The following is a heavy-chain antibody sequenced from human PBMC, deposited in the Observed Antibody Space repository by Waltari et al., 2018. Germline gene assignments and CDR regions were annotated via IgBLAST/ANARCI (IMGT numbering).Heavy chain of an antibody. CDR2: IIPIFGTA. V-gene: IGHV1-69*05. CDR3: ARGVAARHFYYYYYMDV. J-gene: IGHJ6*03. CDR1: GGTFSSYA. Sequence: QVQLVQSGAEVKKPGSSVKVSCKASGGTFSSYAISWVRQAPGQGLEWMGGIIPIFGTANYAQKFQGRVTITTDESTSTAYMELSSLRSEDTAVYYCARGVAARHFYYYYYMDVWGKGTTVTVSS. D-gene: IGHD6-6*01.